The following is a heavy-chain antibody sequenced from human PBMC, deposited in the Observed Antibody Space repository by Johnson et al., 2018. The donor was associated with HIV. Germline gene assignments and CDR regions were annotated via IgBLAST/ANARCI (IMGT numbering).Heavy chain of an antibody. J-gene: IGHJ3*02. D-gene: IGHD1-26*01. Sequence: QLVESGGGVVQPGGSLRLSCAASGFTVSSNYMSWVRQAPGKGLEWVSLISWDGGSTYYADSVKGRFTISRDNSKNSLYLQMNSLRAEDTALYYCVKDMNGERGSYAGAFDIWGQGTMVTVSS. CDR2: ISWDGGST. CDR1: GFTVSSNY. CDR3: VKDMNGERGSYAGAFDI. V-gene: IGHV3-43D*03.